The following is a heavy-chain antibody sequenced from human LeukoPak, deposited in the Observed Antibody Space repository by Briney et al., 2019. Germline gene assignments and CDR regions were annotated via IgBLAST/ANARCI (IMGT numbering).Heavy chain of an antibody. Sequence: GGSLRLSCVGSGFTVSSTYMTWVRQAPGKGLEWVSAIYSGGGTFYVDSVKGRFTISRDSFKNILYLQMNSLRAEDTALHYCARGPGGYYDYWGQGTLVTVSS. D-gene: IGHD3-10*01. CDR2: IYSGGGT. J-gene: IGHJ4*02. CDR1: GFTVSSTY. V-gene: IGHV3-53*01. CDR3: ARGPGGYYDY.